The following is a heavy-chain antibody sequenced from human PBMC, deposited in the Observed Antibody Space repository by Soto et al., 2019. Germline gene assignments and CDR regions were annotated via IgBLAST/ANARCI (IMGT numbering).Heavy chain of an antibody. J-gene: IGHJ4*02. V-gene: IGHV3-48*01. D-gene: IGHD4-17*01. CDR3: ARDGDYGDYDWFDY. Sequence: GGSLRLSCAASGFTFSSYSMNWVRQAPGKGLEWVSYISSSSSTIYYADSGKGRLTISRDNAKNSLYLQMNSLRAEDTAVYYCARDGDYGDYDWFDYWGQGTLVTVSS. CDR1: GFTFSSYS. CDR2: ISSSSSTI.